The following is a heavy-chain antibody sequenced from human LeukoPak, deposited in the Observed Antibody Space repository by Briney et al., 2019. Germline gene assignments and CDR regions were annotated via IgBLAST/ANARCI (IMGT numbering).Heavy chain of an antibody. D-gene: IGHD2-2*01. Sequence: GGSLRLSCAASGFTFSSYAMSWVRQAPGKGLEWVSAISGSGGSTYYADSVKGRFTISRDNSKNTLYLQMNSLRADDTAVYYCAKQPVIVVVPAAKQYYFDYWGQGTLVTVSS. V-gene: IGHV3-23*01. J-gene: IGHJ4*02. CDR3: AKQPVIVVVPAAKQYYFDY. CDR1: GFTFSSYA. CDR2: ISGSGGST.